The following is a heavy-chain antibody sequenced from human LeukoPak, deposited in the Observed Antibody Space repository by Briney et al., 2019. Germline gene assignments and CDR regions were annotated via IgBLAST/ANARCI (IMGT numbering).Heavy chain of an antibody. CDR3: ASQGDYAYGDYN. Sequence: GGSLRLSCAASGFTFSGYWMHWVRQAPGKGLAWVSRISTDGSSNTYADSVKGRFTISRDNAKNTLYLQMNSLRAEDTAVYYCASQGDYAYGDYNWGQGTLVTVSS. J-gene: IGHJ4*02. V-gene: IGHV3-74*01. D-gene: IGHD4-17*01. CDR2: ISTDGSSN. CDR1: GFTFSGYW.